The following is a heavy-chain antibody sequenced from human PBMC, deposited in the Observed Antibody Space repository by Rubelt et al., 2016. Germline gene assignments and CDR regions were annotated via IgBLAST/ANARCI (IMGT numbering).Heavy chain of an antibody. V-gene: IGHV3-74*02. CDR2: INYDGSGT. CDR3: ARGQYYGMDV. Sequence: EVRLVESGGGLVEPGGSLRITCAASGFTFSGYWMHWVRQAPGKGLVWVSRINYDGSGTTHADSVKGRFTISRDNAKNTLYRQRNSLRAEDTAVYYCARGQYYGMDVWGQGTTVTVSS. J-gene: IGHJ6*02. CDR1: GFTFSGYW.